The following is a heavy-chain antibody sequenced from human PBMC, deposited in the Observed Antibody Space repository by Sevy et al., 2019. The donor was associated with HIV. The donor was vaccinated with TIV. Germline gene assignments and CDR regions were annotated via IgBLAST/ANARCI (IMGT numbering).Heavy chain of an antibody. CDR3: ARDSVAARRGHAFDI. Sequence: GGSLRLSCAASGFTFSDYYMSWIRQAPGKGLEWVSYISSSSSYTNYADSVKGRFTISRDNAKNSLYLQMNSLRAEDTAVYYCARDSVAARRGHAFDIWGQGTMVTVSS. CDR2: ISSSSSYT. D-gene: IGHD6-6*01. J-gene: IGHJ3*02. V-gene: IGHV3-11*06. CDR1: GFTFSDYY.